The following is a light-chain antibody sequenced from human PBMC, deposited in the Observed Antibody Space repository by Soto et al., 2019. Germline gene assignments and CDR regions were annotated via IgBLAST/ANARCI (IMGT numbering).Light chain of an antibody. J-gene: IGKJ5*01. CDR1: QSVTSN. CDR2: GAS. V-gene: IGKV3D-15*01. Sequence: EIVMRQSPATLSVAPGERATLSCRASQSVTSNLAWYQQKPGQAPRLLMYGASSRATGIPDRFSGSGSGTDFTLTISRLEPEDFAVYYCQQSYRKTLGQGTRLEI. CDR3: QQSYRKT.